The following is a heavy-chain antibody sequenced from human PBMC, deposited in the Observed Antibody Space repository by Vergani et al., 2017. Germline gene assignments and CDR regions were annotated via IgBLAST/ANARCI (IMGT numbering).Heavy chain of an antibody. CDR3: AKNPPGAAGIFDY. CDR1: GFTFSSYA. Sequence: QVQLVESGGGVVQPGRSLRLSCAASGFTFSSYAMHWVRQAPGKGLEWVAVISYDGSNKYYADSVKGRFTISRDNSKNTLYLQMNSLRAEDTAVYYCAKNPPGAAGIFDYWGQGTLVTVSS. CDR2: ISYDGSNK. D-gene: IGHD6-13*01. J-gene: IGHJ4*02. V-gene: IGHV3-30-3*01.